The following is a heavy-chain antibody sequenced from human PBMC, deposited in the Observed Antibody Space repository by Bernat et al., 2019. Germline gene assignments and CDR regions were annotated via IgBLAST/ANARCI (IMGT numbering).Heavy chain of an antibody. CDR1: GYTFTGYY. CDR3: ARDLYGDYTFTD. CDR2: INPNSGGT. V-gene: IGHV1-2*06. J-gene: IGHJ4*02. Sequence: QVQLVQSGSELKKPGASVKVSCKASGYTFTGYYMHWVRQAPGQGLEWMGRINPNSGGTNYAQKFQGRVTMTRDTSISTAYMELSRLRSDDTAVYYCARDLYGDYTFTDWGQGTLVTVSS. D-gene: IGHD4-17*01.